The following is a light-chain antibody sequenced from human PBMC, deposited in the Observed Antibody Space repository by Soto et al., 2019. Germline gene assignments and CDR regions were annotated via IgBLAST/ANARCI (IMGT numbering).Light chain of an antibody. CDR2: GTS. CDR3: LQPNSYLWT. Sequence: EIVVTQSPSTLSVSPGERATLSCRASQNVGCNLAWYQQKRGQAPRLLIYGTSTRATGIPARFSGSGSGTEFTLTISSLQPEDFAIYYCLQPNSYLWTFGQGTKVDIK. J-gene: IGKJ1*01. CDR1: QNVGCN. V-gene: IGKV3-15*01.